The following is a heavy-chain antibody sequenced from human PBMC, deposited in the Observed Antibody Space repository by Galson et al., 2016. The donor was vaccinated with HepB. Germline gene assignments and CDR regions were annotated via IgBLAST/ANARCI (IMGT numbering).Heavy chain of an antibody. Sequence: SLRLSCAASGFAFRSYGMHWVRQAPGKGLEWVAIISYDGSDKYYADSVKGRFTISRDNAKDSLYLQMKSLRTEDTALYYCAKDIIGTTSYYYYGMDVWGQGTTVTVSS. J-gene: IGHJ6*02. CDR3: AKDIIGTTSYYYYGMDV. D-gene: IGHD4-11*01. V-gene: IGHV3-30*18. CDR2: ISYDGSDK. CDR1: GFAFRSYG.